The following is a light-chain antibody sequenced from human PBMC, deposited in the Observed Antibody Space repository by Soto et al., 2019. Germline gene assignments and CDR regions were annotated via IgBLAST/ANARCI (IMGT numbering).Light chain of an antibody. CDR2: AAS. CDR1: QTIMIY. CDR3: QQSYNSPQT. J-gene: IGKJ1*01. Sequence: DIQMTQSPSSLSASVGDEVTITCRASQTIMIYLNWYQLKPGKPPRLLIYAASSLQSGVPSRFSGSGSGTDFTLTISSLQPEDFATYSCQQSYNSPQTFGQGTKVDIK. V-gene: IGKV1-39*01.